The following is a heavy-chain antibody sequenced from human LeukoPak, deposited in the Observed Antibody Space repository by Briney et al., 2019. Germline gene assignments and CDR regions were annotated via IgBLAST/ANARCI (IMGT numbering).Heavy chain of an antibody. CDR2: ISSSSSTI. CDR3: ARDGIRVTITGTTFDY. Sequence: GGSLRLSCAASGFTFSSYSMNWVRQAPGKGLEWVSYISSSSSTIYYADSVKGRFTISRDNAKNPLYLQMNSLRAEDTAVYYCARDGIRVTITGTTFDYWGQGTLVTVSS. V-gene: IGHV3-48*04. D-gene: IGHD1-20*01. J-gene: IGHJ4*02. CDR1: GFTFSSYS.